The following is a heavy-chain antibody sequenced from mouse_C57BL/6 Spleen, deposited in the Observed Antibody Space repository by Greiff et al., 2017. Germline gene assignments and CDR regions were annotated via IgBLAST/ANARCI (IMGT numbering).Heavy chain of an antibody. Sequence: EVKLQESGPELVKPGASVKIPCKASGYTFTDYNMDWVKQSHGKSLEWIGDINPNNGGTIYNQKFKGKAALTVDKSSSTAYMELRSLTSEDTAVYYCARSKPITTVVGWYFDVWGTGTTVTVSS. CDR3: ARSKPITTVVGWYFDV. CDR1: GYTFTDYN. J-gene: IGHJ1*03. D-gene: IGHD1-1*01. CDR2: INPNNGGT. V-gene: IGHV1-18*01.